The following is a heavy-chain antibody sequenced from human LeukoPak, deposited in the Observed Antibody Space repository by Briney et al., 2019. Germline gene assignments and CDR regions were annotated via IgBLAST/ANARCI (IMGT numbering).Heavy chain of an antibody. Sequence: PGGSLTLSCAASGFTFSSYSMNWVRQAPGKGLEWVSSIISSSSYIYYADSVKGRFTISRDNAKNSLYLQMNSLRAEDMAVYYCARGDTEMVDYYYYMDVWGKGTTVTISS. V-gene: IGHV3-21*01. CDR3: ARGDTEMVDYYYYMDV. D-gene: IGHD5-18*01. CDR2: IISSSSYI. J-gene: IGHJ6*03. CDR1: GFTFSSYS.